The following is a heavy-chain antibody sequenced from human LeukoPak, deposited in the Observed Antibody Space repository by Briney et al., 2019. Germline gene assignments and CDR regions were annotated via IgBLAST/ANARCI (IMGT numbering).Heavy chain of an antibody. J-gene: IGHJ4*02. CDR2: INPSGGST. V-gene: IGHV1-46*01. CDR3: ARVKIGYSYGDFDY. Sequence: ASVKVSCKASGYTFTTYYMHWVRQAPGQGLEWMGIINPSGGSTTYAQKFQGRVTITRDTSASTAYMELSSLRSEDTAVYYCARVKIGYSYGDFDYWGQGTLVTVSS. D-gene: IGHD5-18*01. CDR1: GYTFTTYY.